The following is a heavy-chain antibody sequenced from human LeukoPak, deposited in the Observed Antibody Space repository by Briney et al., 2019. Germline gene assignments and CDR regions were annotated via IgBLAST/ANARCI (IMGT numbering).Heavy chain of an antibody. Sequence: SQTPSLTCTVSCGSISSGCYFWCLDRPPPRKGPGWIGYIYYSGSTYYNPSLKSRVTISVDTSKNQFSLKLSSVTAADTAVYYCARAAAGRKTFDYWGQGTLVTVSS. CDR2: IYYSGST. J-gene: IGHJ4*02. V-gene: IGHV4-31*03. D-gene: IGHD6-13*01. CDR1: CGSISSGCYF. CDR3: ARAAAGRKTFDY.